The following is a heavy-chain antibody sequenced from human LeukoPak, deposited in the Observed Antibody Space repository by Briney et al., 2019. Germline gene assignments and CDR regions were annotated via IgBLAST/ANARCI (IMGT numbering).Heavy chain of an antibody. CDR1: GFTFTDYY. CDR3: VRDWRSSGCFDY. V-gene: IGHV3-11*05. D-gene: IGHD6-19*01. Sequence: PGGSLRLSCAASGFTFTDYYMSWIRQAPEKGLEWVSYISPSSSYTNYADSVKGRFTISRDNAKNSLYLQMNSLRAEDTAVYYCVRDWRSSGCFDYWGQGALVTVSS. CDR2: ISPSSSYT. J-gene: IGHJ4*02.